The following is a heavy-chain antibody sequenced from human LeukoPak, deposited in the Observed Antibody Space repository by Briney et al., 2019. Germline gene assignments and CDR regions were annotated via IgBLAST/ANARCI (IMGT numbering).Heavy chain of an antibody. V-gene: IGHV4-30-4*01. CDR2: IHYSGST. J-gene: IGHJ4*02. CDR3: ARGRDSSDYQPFLY. Sequence: PSETLSLTCTVSGGSISSGDYHWSWIRQPPGKGLEWIGDIHYSGSTFYNPSLKSRVIISVDTSKNQFSLKLSSVTAADTAVYFCARGRDSSDYQPFLYWGQGTLVTVSS. D-gene: IGHD4-11*01. CDR1: GGSISSGDYH.